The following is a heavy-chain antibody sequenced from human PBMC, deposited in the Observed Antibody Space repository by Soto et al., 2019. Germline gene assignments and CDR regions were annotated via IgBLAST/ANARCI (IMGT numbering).Heavy chain of an antibody. Sequence: QPGGSLRLSCAASGFTFSSYAMSWVRQAPGKGLEWVSAISGSGGSTYYADSVKGRFTISRDNSKNTLYLQMNSLRAEDTAVYYCAKGPLPELLSLPGLDAFDIWGQGTMVTVSS. CDR1: GFTFSSYA. D-gene: IGHD2-15*01. V-gene: IGHV3-23*01. CDR3: AKGPLPELLSLPGLDAFDI. J-gene: IGHJ3*02. CDR2: ISGSGGST.